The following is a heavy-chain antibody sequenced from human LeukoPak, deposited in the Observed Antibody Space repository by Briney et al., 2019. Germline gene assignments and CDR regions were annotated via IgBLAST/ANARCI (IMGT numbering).Heavy chain of an antibody. CDR2: INSDGSST. CDR1: GFTFSSYW. V-gene: IGHV3-74*01. J-gene: IGHJ5*02. Sequence: PGGSLRLSCAASGFTFSSYWMHWVRQAPGKGLVWVSRINSDGSSTSYADSVKGRFTISRDNAKNTPYLQMNSLRAEDTAMYYCGGGNFWFDPWGQGTLVTVSS. CDR3: GGGNFWFDP. D-gene: IGHD1-7*01.